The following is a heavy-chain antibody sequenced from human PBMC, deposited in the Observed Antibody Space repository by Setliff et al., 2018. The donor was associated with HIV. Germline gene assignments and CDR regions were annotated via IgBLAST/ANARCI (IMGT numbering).Heavy chain of an antibody. J-gene: IGHJ5*02. Sequence: SETLSLTYTVSGGSISSYCWNWIRQPPGRGLEWIGYIFTSGSTKYNPSLQSRVTMSIDTSKNQFSLKLTSVTAADTAVYYCARRIDNSGSFPDKNWFDTWGQGSLVTVSS. D-gene: IGHD3-10*01. V-gene: IGHV4-4*09. CDR2: IFTSGST. CDR1: GGSISSYC. CDR3: ARRIDNSGSFPDKNWFDT.